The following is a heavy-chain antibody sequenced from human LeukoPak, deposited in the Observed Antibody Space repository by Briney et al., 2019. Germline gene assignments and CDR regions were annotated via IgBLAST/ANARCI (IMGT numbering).Heavy chain of an antibody. Sequence: SETLSLTCTVSGGSISSYYWSWIRQPPGKGLEWIGHIYYSGSTNYNPSLKSRVTISVDTSKNQFSLKLSSVTAADTAVYYCARSRSRGIAVAGNAFDIWGQGTMVTVSS. D-gene: IGHD6-19*01. CDR1: GGSISSYY. J-gene: IGHJ3*02. V-gene: IGHV4-59*01. CDR3: ARSRSRGIAVAGNAFDI. CDR2: IYYSGST.